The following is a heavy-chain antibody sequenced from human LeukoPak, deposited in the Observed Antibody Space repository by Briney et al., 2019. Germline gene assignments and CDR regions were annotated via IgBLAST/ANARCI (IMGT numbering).Heavy chain of an antibody. D-gene: IGHD3-22*01. CDR1: GFTFSSYG. J-gene: IGHJ4*02. CDR2: ISGSGGST. V-gene: IGHV3-23*01. Sequence: GGSLRLSCAASGFTFSSYGMSWGRQAPGKGLEWVSAISGSGGSTYYADSVKGRFTISRDNSKNTLYLQMNSLRAEDTAVYYCAKGADYYDSSGYDYWGQGTLVTVSS. CDR3: AKGADYYDSSGYDY.